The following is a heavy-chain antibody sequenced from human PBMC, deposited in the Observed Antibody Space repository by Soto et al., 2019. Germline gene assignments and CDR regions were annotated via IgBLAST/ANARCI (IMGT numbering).Heavy chain of an antibody. D-gene: IGHD5-12*01. Sequence: VGSLRLSCAASGFTFNNYNMNWVRQAPGKGLEWVSSISTSSSAIYYADSVKGRFTISRDNAKDSLYLQMNSLRTEDTAVYYCARGAVATTFDYWGQGTRVTVSS. J-gene: IGHJ4*02. CDR2: ISTSSSAI. CDR3: ARGAVATTFDY. V-gene: IGHV3-21*01. CDR1: GFTFNNYN.